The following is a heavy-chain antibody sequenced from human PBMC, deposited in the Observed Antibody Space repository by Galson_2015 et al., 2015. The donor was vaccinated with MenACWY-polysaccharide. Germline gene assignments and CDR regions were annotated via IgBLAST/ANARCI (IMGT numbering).Heavy chain of an antibody. D-gene: IGHD5/OR15-5a*01. J-gene: IGHJ4*02. Sequence: SLRLSCAASGFTFSTYWMHWVRQAPGKGLVWVSRIKSDGSSTSYADSVKGRFTISRDNAKNTLYLQMNSLRAEDTAVYYCARGYSVYDWVQGTLVTVSS. CDR2: IKSDGSST. CDR3: ARGYSVYD. CDR1: GFTFSTYW. V-gene: IGHV3-74*01.